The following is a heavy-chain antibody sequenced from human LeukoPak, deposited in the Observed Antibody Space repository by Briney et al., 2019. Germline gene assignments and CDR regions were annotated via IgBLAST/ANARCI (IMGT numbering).Heavy chain of an antibody. Sequence: GRFTISRDNAKNTLYLQMISLRAEDTAVYYCAKDLTTVTPWDFDYWGQGTLVTVSS. CDR3: AKDLTTVTPWDFDY. J-gene: IGHJ4*02. V-gene: IGHV3-33*03. D-gene: IGHD4-17*01.